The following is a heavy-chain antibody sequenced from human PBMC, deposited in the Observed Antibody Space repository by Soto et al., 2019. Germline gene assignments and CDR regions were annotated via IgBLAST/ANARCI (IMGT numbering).Heavy chain of an antibody. D-gene: IGHD3-10*01. CDR3: AREGTMVRGVFDY. Sequence: VGSLRLSCAASGFTFSDYYMSWIRQAPGKGLEWVSYISSSSSYTNYADSVKGRFTISRDNAKNSLYLQMNSLRAEDTAVYYCAREGTMVRGVFDYWGQGTLVTVSS. CDR1: GFTFSDYY. CDR2: ISSSSSYT. J-gene: IGHJ4*02. V-gene: IGHV3-11*06.